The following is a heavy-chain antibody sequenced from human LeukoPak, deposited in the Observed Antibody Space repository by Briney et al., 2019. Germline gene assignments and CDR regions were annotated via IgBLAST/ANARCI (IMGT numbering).Heavy chain of an antibody. CDR3: ARQRLDLWDPEFDP. CDR1: GGSISSDSFY. V-gene: IGHV4-39*01. Sequence: SETLSLTCTVSGGSISSDSFYWGWIRQPPGKGLEWIGSIYYSGSTYYNPSLKSRVTISVDTSKNQFSLKLNSVAAADTAVYYCARQRLDLWDPEFDPWGQGTLVTVSS. CDR2: IYYSGST. J-gene: IGHJ5*02. D-gene: IGHD3/OR15-3a*01.